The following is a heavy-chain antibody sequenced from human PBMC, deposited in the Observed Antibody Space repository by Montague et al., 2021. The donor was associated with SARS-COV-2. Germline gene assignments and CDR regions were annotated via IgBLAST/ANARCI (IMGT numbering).Heavy chain of an antibody. CDR3: ARAIWHLDV. CDR1: GDSISRYY. Sequence: SETLSLTCSVSGDSISRYYWSWIRQSDGKGLEWIGRIYTGGYVNYNPALQSRVSMSVDTSKSQVSLNVTSVTAADTAVYYCARAIWHLDVWGRGILVPVSS. V-gene: IGHV4-4*07. J-gene: IGHJ2*01. CDR2: IYTGGYV.